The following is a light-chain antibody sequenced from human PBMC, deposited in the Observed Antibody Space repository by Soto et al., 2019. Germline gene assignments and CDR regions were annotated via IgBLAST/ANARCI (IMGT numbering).Light chain of an antibody. V-gene: IGKV1-5*01. CDR2: DVS. CDR3: QQYTNYPWT. J-gene: IGKJ1*01. Sequence: DIQMTQSPPTLSASVGDRVTITCRARQSISSWLDWYQQRPGKAPNPLIYDVSSLESGVPSRFSGSGSRTEFTPTISSLQPDDFATFYCQQYTNYPWTFGQGTKVEIK. CDR1: QSISSW.